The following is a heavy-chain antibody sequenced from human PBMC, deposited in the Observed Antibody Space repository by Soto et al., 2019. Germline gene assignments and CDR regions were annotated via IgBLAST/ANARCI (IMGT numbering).Heavy chain of an antibody. CDR2: TYYRSKWFN. V-gene: IGHV6-1*01. Sequence: SQTLSLTCAISGDSVSSISTAWNWIRQSPSRGLEWLGRTYYRSKWFNDYAISVKSRITITPDTSKNQFSLQLNSVTPEDTAVYYCASPPGGSDAFDIWGQGTMVTVS. CDR3: ASPPGGSDAFDI. D-gene: IGHD2-15*01. J-gene: IGHJ3*02. CDR1: GDSVSSISTA.